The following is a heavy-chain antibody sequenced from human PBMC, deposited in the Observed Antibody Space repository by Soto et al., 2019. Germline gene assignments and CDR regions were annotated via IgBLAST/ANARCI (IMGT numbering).Heavy chain of an antibody. V-gene: IGHV4-39*01. Sequence: QLQLQESGPGLVKPSETLSLTCTVSGGSISSSSYYWGWIRQPPGKGLEWIGSIYYSGSTYYNPSLKSRDTISVDTSKNQFSLKLSSVTAADTAVYYCARQEIAVAGLNWFDPWGQGTLVTVSS. CDR1: GGSISSSSYY. CDR2: IYYSGST. CDR3: ARQEIAVAGLNWFDP. D-gene: IGHD6-19*01. J-gene: IGHJ5*02.